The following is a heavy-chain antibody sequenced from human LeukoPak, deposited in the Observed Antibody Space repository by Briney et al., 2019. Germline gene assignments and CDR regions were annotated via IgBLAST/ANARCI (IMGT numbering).Heavy chain of an antibody. J-gene: IGHJ4*02. CDR3: ARGGYNSFDY. V-gene: IGHV3-53*04. CDR1: GFTVSSNY. D-gene: IGHD5-12*01. Sequence: GGSLRLSCAASGFTVSSNYMSWVRQAPGEGLEWVSVVYSGGSTYYADSVKGRFTIFRHDSKNTLYLQMNSLRAEDTAMYFCARGGYNSFDYWGQGTLVTVSS. CDR2: VYSGGST.